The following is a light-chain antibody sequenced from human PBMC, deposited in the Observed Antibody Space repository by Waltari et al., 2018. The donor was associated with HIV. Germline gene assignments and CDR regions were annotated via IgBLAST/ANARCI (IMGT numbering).Light chain of an antibody. CDR1: DLNDSDS. J-gene: IGLJ2*01. V-gene: IGLV2-14*01. CDR2: EVT. Sequence: QSALTQPASVSASPGQSITIPCDLNDSDSVSWYQRHPGKAPKVIIYEVTNRPSGLSNRFSGSKSGNTATLTISGLQPEDEADYFCTSYISGTTPVFGRGTRVTVL. CDR3: TSYISGTTPV.